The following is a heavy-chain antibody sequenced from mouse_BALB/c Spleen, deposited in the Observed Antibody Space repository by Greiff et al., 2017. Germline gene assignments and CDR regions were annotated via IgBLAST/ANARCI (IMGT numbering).Heavy chain of an antibody. CDR3: ARRIYYENYYAMDY. J-gene: IGHJ4*01. CDR1: GFSLSTSGMG. D-gene: IGHD2-4*01. CDR2: IYWDDDK. V-gene: IGHV8-12*01. Sequence: QVTLKESGPGILQPSQTLSLTCSFSGFSLSTSGMGVSWIRQPSGKGLEWLAHIYWDDDKRYNPSLKSRLTISKDTSRNQVFLKITSVDTADTATYYCARRIYYENYYAMDYWGQGTSVTVSS.